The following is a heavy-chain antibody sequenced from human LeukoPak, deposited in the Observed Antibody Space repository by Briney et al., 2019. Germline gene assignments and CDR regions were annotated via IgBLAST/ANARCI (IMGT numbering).Heavy chain of an antibody. CDR1: GYTFTGYY. D-gene: IGHD3-16*02. V-gene: IGHV1-8*02. Sequence: ASVKVSCKASGYTFTGYYMHWVRQATGQGLEWMGWMNPNSGNTGYAQKFQGRVTMTRNTSISTAYMELSSLRSEDTAVYYCARGAQYYDYVWGSYRLGPYYYYGMDVWGQGTTVTVSS. J-gene: IGHJ6*02. CDR2: MNPNSGNT. CDR3: ARGAQYYDYVWGSYRLGPYYYYGMDV.